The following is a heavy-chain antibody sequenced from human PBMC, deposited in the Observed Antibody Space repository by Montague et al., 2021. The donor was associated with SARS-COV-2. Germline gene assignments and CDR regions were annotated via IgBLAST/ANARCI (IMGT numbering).Heavy chain of an antibody. CDR2: YN. V-gene: IGHV6-1*01. J-gene: IGHJ4*02. CDR3: ARHSYRTFDF. Sequence: YNEYSESVTGRITLNPDTPKNQFSLHLTSVTPDDTAVYYCARHSYRTFDFWGQGTLVTVSS. D-gene: IGHD3-10*01.